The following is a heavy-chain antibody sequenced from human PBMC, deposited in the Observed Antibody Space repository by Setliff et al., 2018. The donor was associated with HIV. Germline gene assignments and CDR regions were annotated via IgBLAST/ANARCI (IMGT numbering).Heavy chain of an antibody. V-gene: IGHV4-59*08. J-gene: IGHJ3*01. Sequence: PSETLSLTCTVSGGSISSHYWGWIRQPPGKGLEWIGYIYYSGSTNYNPSLKSRVTISVDTSKNQFSLKLSSVTAADTAVYYCARLWAYYDRSGRTAFDVWGQGTMVTVSS. D-gene: IGHD3-22*01. CDR2: IYYSGST. CDR1: GGSISSHY. CDR3: ARLWAYYDRSGRTAFDV.